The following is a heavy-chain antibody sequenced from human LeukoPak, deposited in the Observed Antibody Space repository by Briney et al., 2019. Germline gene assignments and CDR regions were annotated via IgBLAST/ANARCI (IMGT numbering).Heavy chain of an antibody. J-gene: IGHJ4*02. Sequence: GGSLRLSCAASGFTFSSYAMSWVRQAPGKGLEWVSAISGSGGSTYYADSVKGRFTISRDNARNSLFLQMNSLRAEDTALYYCARDRPLSGYDFDSWGRGTLVTVSS. D-gene: IGHD5-12*01. CDR3: ARDRPLSGYDFDS. CDR1: GFTFSSYA. V-gene: IGHV3-23*01. CDR2: ISGSGGST.